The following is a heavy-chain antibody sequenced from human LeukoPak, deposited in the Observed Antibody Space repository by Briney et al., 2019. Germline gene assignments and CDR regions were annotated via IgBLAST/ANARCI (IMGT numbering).Heavy chain of an antibody. D-gene: IGHD3-10*01. Sequence: GSVKVSCKASGGTFSSYAISWVRQAPGQGLEWMGWISAYNGNTNYAQKLQGRVTMTTDTSTSTAYMELRSLRSDDTAVYYCARAPTRGKAFDYWGQGTLVTVSS. J-gene: IGHJ4*02. CDR2: ISAYNGNT. CDR3: ARAPTRGKAFDY. CDR1: GGTFSSYA. V-gene: IGHV1-18*01.